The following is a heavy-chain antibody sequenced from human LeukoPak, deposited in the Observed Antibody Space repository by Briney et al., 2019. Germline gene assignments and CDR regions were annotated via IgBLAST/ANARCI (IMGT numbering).Heavy chain of an antibody. CDR3: ALRRSPPYYYYGMDV. CDR2: INPSGGST. D-gene: IGHD4-17*01. CDR1: GYTFTSYY. Sequence: ASVKVSCTASGYTFTSYYMHWVRQAPGQGLEWMGIINPSGGSTNYAQKFQGRVTITADESTSTAYMELSSLRSEDTAVYYCALRRSPPYYYYGMDVWGQGTTVTVSS. J-gene: IGHJ6*02. V-gene: IGHV1-46*01.